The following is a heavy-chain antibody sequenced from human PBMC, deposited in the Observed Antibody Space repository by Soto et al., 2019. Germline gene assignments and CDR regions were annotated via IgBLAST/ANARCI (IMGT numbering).Heavy chain of an antibody. Sequence: QVQLQQWGAGLLKPSETLSLTCAVYGGSFSGYYWSWIRQPPGKGLEWIGEINHRGSTNYNPSLKSPVTISVDTSKNQFSLKLSSVTAADTAVYYCARGHRSQWLASSDIDYWGQGTLVTVSS. V-gene: IGHV4-34*01. J-gene: IGHJ4*02. D-gene: IGHD6-19*01. CDR1: GGSFSGYY. CDR3: ARGHRSQWLASSDIDY. CDR2: INHRGST.